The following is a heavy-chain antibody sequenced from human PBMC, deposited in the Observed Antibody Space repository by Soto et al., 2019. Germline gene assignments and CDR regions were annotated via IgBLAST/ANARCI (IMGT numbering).Heavy chain of an antibody. V-gene: IGHV1-69*13. CDR1: GGTFSSYA. CDR3: ARDGIAAAGDDY. J-gene: IGHJ4*02. Sequence: ASVKVSCKASGGTFSSYAISWVRQAPGQGLEWMGGIIPIFGTANYAQKFQGRVTITADESTGTAYMELSSLRSEDTVVYYCARDGIAAAGDDYWGQGTLVTVSS. CDR2: IIPIFGTA. D-gene: IGHD6-13*01.